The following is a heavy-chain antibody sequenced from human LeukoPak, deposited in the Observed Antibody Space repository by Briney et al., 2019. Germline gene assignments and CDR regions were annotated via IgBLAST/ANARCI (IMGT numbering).Heavy chain of an antibody. Sequence: SETLSLTCTVSGGSISSYYWSWIRQPPWKGLEWIGYIYYSGSTNYNPSLKSRVTISVDTSKNRFSLKVSSVTAADTAVYYCARESRKVVVPADTRPYYYYYMDVSGKGTTVTVSS. CDR1: GGSISSYY. CDR2: IYYSGST. CDR3: ARESRKVVVPADTRPYYYYYMDV. J-gene: IGHJ6*03. D-gene: IGHD2-2*01. V-gene: IGHV4-59*01.